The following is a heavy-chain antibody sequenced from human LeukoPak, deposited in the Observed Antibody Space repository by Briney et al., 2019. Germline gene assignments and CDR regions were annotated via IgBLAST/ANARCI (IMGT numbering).Heavy chain of an antibody. J-gene: IGHJ5*02. CDR1: GFTFSSYG. Sequence: GGSLRLSCAASGFTFSSYGMHWVRQAPGKGLEWVAVIWYGGSNKYYAGSVKGRFTISRDNSKNTLYLQMNSLRAEDTAVYYCARDGVYGGNPSHWFDPWGQGTLVTVSS. D-gene: IGHD4-23*01. CDR2: IWYGGSNK. CDR3: ARDGVYGGNPSHWFDP. V-gene: IGHV3-33*01.